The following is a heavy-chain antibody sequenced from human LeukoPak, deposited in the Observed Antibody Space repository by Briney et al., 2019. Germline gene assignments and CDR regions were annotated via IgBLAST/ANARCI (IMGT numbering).Heavy chain of an antibody. Sequence: ASVKVSCKASGYTFISYYIHWVRQAPGQGLEWVGIINPRNDTTSYAQRFQGRVTVTRDTTTTTVYMELSSLRSEDTAVYYCTRVHDYRTSGEYFQRWGQGTLVTVSS. CDR1: GYTFISYY. D-gene: IGHD4-11*01. V-gene: IGHV1-46*03. J-gene: IGHJ1*01. CDR2: INPRNDTT. CDR3: TRVHDYRTSGEYFQR.